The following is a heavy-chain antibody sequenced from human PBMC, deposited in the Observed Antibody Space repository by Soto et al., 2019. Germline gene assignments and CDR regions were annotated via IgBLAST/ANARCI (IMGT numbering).Heavy chain of an antibody. CDR3: ARXRRYTSTWYSKYNWFDS. CDR2: INPIGGDT. CDR1: GYTFINYY. V-gene: IGHV1-46*01. Sequence: ASVKVSCKTSGYTFINYYIHWSRQVPGQGLEWMGIINPIGGDTNYAQKFEDRIIMTRDTSTSTVYMELSSLKSEDTAVYFCARXRRYTSTWYSKYNWFDSWGQGTLVTVSS. J-gene: IGHJ5*01. D-gene: IGHD6-13*01.